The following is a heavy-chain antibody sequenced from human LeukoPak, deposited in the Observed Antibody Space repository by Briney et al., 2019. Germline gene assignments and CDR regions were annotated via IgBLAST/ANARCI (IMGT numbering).Heavy chain of an antibody. V-gene: IGHV1-3*01. Sequence: KFQGRVTITRDTSASTAYMELSSLRSEDTAEYYCARDSSALDYWGQGTLVTVSS. D-gene: IGHD6-25*01. CDR3: ARDSSALDY. J-gene: IGHJ4*02.